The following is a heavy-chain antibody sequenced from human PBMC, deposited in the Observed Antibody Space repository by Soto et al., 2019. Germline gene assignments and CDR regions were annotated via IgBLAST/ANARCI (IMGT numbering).Heavy chain of an antibody. CDR1: GFTVSSNY. CDR3: ARDRVVVVPAAMYMDV. CDR2: IYSGGST. V-gene: IGHV3-66*01. Sequence: GGSLRLSCAASGFTVSSNYMSWVRQAPGKGLEWVSVIYSGGSTYYADSVKGRFTISRDNSKNTLYLQMNSLRAEDTAVYYCARDRVVVVPAAMYMDVWGKGTTVTVSS. D-gene: IGHD2-2*01. J-gene: IGHJ6*03.